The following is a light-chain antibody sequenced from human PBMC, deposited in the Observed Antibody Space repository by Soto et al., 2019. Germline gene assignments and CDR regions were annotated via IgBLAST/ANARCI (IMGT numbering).Light chain of an antibody. CDR1: QTVSTTY. Sequence: IVLTQSPGTLSLSPGQRATLSCRASQTVSTTYLAWYQQKPGQAPRLLIYGTSTRATGVPDRFSGSGSVTDFTLTISSLDPEDFAVYYCQQYGNSPRYTFGQGTKLEIK. J-gene: IGKJ2*01. V-gene: IGKV3-20*01. CDR3: QQYGNSPRYT. CDR2: GTS.